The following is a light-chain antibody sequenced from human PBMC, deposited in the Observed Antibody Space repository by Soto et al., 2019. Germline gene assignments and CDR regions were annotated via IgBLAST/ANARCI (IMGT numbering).Light chain of an antibody. CDR1: QSVSSSS. CDR2: VAS. CDR3: QQYGSSCLA. Sequence: PDSRPLPPGERATLSCRASQSVSSSSLAWYQQKRGQAPKLLIYVASNRATGIPDRFSGSGSGTDFILTINRLEPEDFAVYYCQQYGSSCLAFGGGTMVDIK. J-gene: IGKJ4*01. V-gene: IGKV3-20*01.